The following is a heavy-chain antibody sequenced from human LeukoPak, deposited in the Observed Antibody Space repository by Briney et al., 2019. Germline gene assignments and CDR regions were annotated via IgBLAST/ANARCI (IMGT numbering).Heavy chain of an antibody. CDR3: AGQRIHTNWFDP. CDR1: SGSISNSFYY. Sequence: SETLSLTCTVSSGSISNSFYYWGWIRQPPGKGLEWIGNIYYSGSTYYNPSLKSAVTMSVDTSKNQFSLKLTSVTAADTAVYYCAGQRIHTNWFDPWGQGTLVTVSS. D-gene: IGHD5-18*01. CDR2: IYYSGST. J-gene: IGHJ5*02. V-gene: IGHV4-39*01.